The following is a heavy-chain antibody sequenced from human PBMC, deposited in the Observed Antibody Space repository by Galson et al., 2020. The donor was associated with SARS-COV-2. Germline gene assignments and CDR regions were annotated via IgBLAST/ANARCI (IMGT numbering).Heavy chain of an antibody. V-gene: IGHV3-21*01. CDR3: ARDQGRDSSGYYFRYYFDY. CDR1: GFSFSSYS. D-gene: IGHD3-22*01. J-gene: IGHJ4*02. Sequence: GSLRLSCAASGFSFSSYSMNWVRQAPGKGLEWVSTISSSSSYIYYADSVKGRFTISRDSAKNSLYLQMNSLRAEDTAVYYCARDQGRDSSGYYFRYYFDYWGQGTLVTVSS. CDR2: ISSSSSYI.